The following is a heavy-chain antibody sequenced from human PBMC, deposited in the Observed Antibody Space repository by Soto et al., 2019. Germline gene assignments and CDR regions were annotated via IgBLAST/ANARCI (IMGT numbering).Heavy chain of an antibody. CDR3: ARLPAAGTPYYYGMDV. CDR2: IYYSGST. D-gene: IGHD6-13*01. CDR1: GGSISSSSYY. Sequence: QLQLQESGPGLVKPSETLSLTCTVSGGSISSSSYYWGWIRQPPGKGLEWIGSIYYSGSTYYNPSLKSRVTISVDTSKNQFPLKLSSVTAADTAVYYCARLPAAGTPYYYGMDVWGQGTTVTVSS. V-gene: IGHV4-39*01. J-gene: IGHJ6*02.